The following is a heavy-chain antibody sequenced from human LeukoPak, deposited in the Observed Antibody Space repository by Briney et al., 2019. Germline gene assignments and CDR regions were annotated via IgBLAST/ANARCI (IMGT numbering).Heavy chain of an antibody. D-gene: IGHD1-1*01. V-gene: IGHV3-21*01. CDR1: GYTFDDHA. Sequence: GGSLRLSCVASGYTFDDHAMHWVRQAPGKGLEWVSSISGSNSYIFYADSVKGRFTVSRDNAKDSLYLQMNSLRAEDTAVYYCARALTTLTYEGYWGQGTLVTVSS. CDR2: ISGSNSYI. J-gene: IGHJ4*02. CDR3: ARALTTLTYEGY.